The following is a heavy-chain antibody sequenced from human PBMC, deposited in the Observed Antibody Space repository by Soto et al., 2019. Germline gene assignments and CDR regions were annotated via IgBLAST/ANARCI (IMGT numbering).Heavy chain of an antibody. Sequence: PSAALSLTCAVCGGSISGISYKWGWIRQPPGKSLEWIGNIFYSGSTYYNPSLKSRVTLAVDTSKNQFSLTLSSVTAADTAVYYCARYAAVAGILDYWGQGTLVT. CDR3: ARYAAVAGILDY. CDR2: IFYSGST. CDR1: GGSISGISYK. V-gene: IGHV4-39*01. J-gene: IGHJ4*02. D-gene: IGHD6-19*01.